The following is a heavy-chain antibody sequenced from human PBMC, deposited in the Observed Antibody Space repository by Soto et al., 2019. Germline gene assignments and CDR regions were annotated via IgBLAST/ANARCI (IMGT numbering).Heavy chain of an antibody. CDR2: IGGDGSTT. Sequence: PGGSLRLSCAASGFTFSSHGMIWVRQAPGKGLEWVSAIGGDGSTTYYADSVKGRFTVSRDNSQNTLYLQMNSLRAEDTAVYYCLNSGIYAGYWGQGTLVTVSS. J-gene: IGHJ4*02. CDR1: GFTFSSHG. CDR3: LNSGIYAGY. V-gene: IGHV3-23*01. D-gene: IGHD1-26*01.